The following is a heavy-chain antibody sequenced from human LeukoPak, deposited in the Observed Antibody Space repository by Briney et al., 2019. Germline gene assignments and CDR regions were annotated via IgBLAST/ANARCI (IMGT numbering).Heavy chain of an antibody. Sequence: GGSLRLSCAASGFTLSNYSMNWVREAPGKGLEWVAFISSSSSYIFYADSLKGRFTISRDNAKNSLYLQMNSLRADDTAVYYCARDLAYGDDGLWGQGTLVTVSS. CDR2: ISSSSSYI. J-gene: IGHJ4*02. CDR1: GFTLSNYS. CDR3: ARDLAYGDDGL. V-gene: IGHV3-21*01. D-gene: IGHD4-17*01.